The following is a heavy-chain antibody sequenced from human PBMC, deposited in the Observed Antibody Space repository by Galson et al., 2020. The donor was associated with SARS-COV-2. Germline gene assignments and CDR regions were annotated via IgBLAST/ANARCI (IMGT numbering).Heavy chain of an antibody. Sequence: GESLKISCAGSGFMFSRYSINWVRQAPGKGLEWLSYISSSGTTIYYADSVKGRFTISRDNAKTSVFLQMNSLRAEDTAVYYCVRSWTWGVAKEFFDYWGQGTLVTVSS. CDR1: GFMFSRYS. V-gene: IGHV3-48*04. CDR2: ISSSGTTI. J-gene: IGHJ4*02. CDR3: VRSWTWGVAKEFFDY. D-gene: IGHD3-16*01.